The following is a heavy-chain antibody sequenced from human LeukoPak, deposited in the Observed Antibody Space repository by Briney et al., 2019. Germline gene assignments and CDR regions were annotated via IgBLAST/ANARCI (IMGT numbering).Heavy chain of an antibody. V-gene: IGHV3-48*03. D-gene: IGHD5-18*01. CDR2: ISSSGSTI. CDR1: GFTFSSYE. CDR3: AREKGYSSAFDI. J-gene: IGHJ3*02. Sequence: GGSLRLSCAASGFTFSSYEMNWVRQAPGKGLEWVSYISSSGSTIYYADSVKGRFTISRDNAKNSLYLQMNSLRAEDTAVYYCAREKGYSSAFDIWGQGTMVTVSS.